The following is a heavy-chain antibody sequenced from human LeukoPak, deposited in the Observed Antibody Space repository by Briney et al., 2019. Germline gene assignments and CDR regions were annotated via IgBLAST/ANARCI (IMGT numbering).Heavy chain of an antibody. D-gene: IGHD6-19*01. Sequence: GGSLRLSCAASGFTFSNAWMSWVRQAPGKGLEWVGRIKSKTDGGTTDYAAPVKGRFTISRDDSKNTLYLQMNSLTTEDTAVYYCTTENGYSSGWYEFSPDYWGQGTLVTVSS. CDR2: IKSKTDGGTT. CDR1: GFTFSNAW. CDR3: TTENGYSSGWYEFSPDY. J-gene: IGHJ4*02. V-gene: IGHV3-15*01.